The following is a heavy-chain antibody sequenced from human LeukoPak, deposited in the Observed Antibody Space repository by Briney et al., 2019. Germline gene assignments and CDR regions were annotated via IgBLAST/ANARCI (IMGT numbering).Heavy chain of an antibody. CDR1: GYTFTSYD. Sequence: ASVKVSCKASGYTFTSYDINWVRQATGQGLEWMGWMNPNSGNTGYAQKFQGRVTMTRNTSISTAYMELSSLRSEDTAVYYCARTWELLEGWFDPWGQGTLVTVSP. V-gene: IGHV1-8*01. CDR2: MNPNSGNT. D-gene: IGHD1-26*01. CDR3: ARTWELLEGWFDP. J-gene: IGHJ5*02.